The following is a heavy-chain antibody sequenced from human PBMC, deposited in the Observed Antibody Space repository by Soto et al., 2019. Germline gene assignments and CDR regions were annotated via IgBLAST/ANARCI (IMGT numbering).Heavy chain of an antibody. CDR1: GFTFSSYA. V-gene: IGHV3-23*01. CDR3: AKDALGDYYYYGMDV. J-gene: IGHJ6*02. Sequence: EVQLLESGGGLVQPGGSLRLSCAVSGFTFSSYAMSWVRQAPGKGLEWVSSISGSGGSTYYADSVKGRFTISRDNSKNTLYLQMNSLRAEDTAVYYCAKDALGDYYYYGMDVRGQGTTVTVSS. CDR2: ISGSGGST.